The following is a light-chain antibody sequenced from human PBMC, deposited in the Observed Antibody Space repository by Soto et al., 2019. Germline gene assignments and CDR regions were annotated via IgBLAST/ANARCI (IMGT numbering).Light chain of an antibody. CDR1: QSISSW. Sequence: DIQMTQSPSTLPASVGDRYTISCRPSQSISSWLAWYQQKPGKAPTLXXYDAYSLESGTPSRFSGSRSGTEFTLTTTSVQPDDFANYYCQQYSSYSPLTFGGGTKV. CDR3: QQYSSYSPLT. V-gene: IGKV1-5*01. J-gene: IGKJ4*01. CDR2: DAY.